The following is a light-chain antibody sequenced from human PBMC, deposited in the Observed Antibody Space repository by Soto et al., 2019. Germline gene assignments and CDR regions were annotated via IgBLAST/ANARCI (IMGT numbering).Light chain of an antibody. CDR2: DVD. J-gene: IGLJ1*01. CDR3: RSYTTGSADV. CDR1: SSDVGGYNY. Sequence: QSALTQPASVSGSPGQSITISCTGTSSDVGGYNYVSWYQQHPGKAPKLMIYDVDNRPSGVSNRFSGSKSGNTASLTISGIRAEDEAYYYCRSYTTGSADVVGTGTKVTVL. V-gene: IGLV2-14*03.